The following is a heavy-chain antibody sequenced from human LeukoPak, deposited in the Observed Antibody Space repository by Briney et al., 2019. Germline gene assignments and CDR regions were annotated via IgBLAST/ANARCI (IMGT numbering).Heavy chain of an antibody. Sequence: GESLKISCKGSGYTFTNYWIGWVRQMPGKGLECMGVSNPGDSNTIYSPSFQGQVTISADKSISTAYLQWSSLMASDTAMYYCARHPDKNHYDDGGPDAFDIWGQGTIVTVSS. D-gene: IGHD3-22*01. CDR1: GYTFTNYW. CDR2: SNPGDSNT. J-gene: IGHJ3*02. CDR3: ARHPDKNHYDDGGPDAFDI. V-gene: IGHV5-51*01.